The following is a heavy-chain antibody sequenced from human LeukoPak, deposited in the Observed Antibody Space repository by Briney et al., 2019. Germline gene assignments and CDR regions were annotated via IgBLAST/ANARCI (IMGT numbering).Heavy chain of an antibody. CDR2: MNHSGST. V-gene: IGHV4-34*01. CDR3: ARDRFDDSSGYYYHYFYYMDV. J-gene: IGHJ6*03. D-gene: IGHD3-22*01. Sequence: SETLSLTCAVYGGSFSGYYWSWIRQPPGKGLEWIGEMNHSGSTNYNPSLKSRVTISVDTSKNQFSLKLSSVTAADTAVYYCARDRFDDSSGYYYHYFYYMDVWGKGTTVTVSS. CDR1: GGSFSGYY.